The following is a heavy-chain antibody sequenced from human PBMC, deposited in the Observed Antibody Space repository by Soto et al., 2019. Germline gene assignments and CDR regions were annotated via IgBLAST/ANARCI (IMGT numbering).Heavy chain of an antibody. CDR2: IIPILGIA. Sequence: QVQLVQSGAEVKKPGSSVKVSCKASGGTFSSYTTSWVRQAPGQGLEWMGRIIPILGIANYAQKFQGRVTITADKSTSTAYMELSSLRSEDTAVYYCARSPGIAGAGSEVCDYWGQGTLVTVSS. V-gene: IGHV1-69*02. D-gene: IGHD6-13*01. CDR1: GGTFSSYT. CDR3: ARSPGIAGAGSEVCDY. J-gene: IGHJ4*02.